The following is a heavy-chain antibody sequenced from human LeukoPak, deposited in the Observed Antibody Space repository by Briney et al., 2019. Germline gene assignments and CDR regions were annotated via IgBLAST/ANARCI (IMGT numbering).Heavy chain of an antibody. V-gene: IGHV4-39*07. CDR3: ARRSPSSRSNWFDP. J-gene: IGHJ5*02. D-gene: IGHD6-13*01. CDR2: IYYSGST. CDR1: GGSISSSSYY. Sequence: SETLSLTCTVSGGSISSSSYYWGWIRQPPGKGLEWIGSIYYSGSTYYNPSLKSRVTISVDTSKNQFSLKLSSVTAADTAMYYCARRSPSSRSNWFDPWGQGTLVTVSS.